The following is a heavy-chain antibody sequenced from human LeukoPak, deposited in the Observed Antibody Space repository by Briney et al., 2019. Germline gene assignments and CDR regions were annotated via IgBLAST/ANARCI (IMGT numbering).Heavy chain of an antibody. CDR3: ARRRQLVQNFAYYYYYGMDV. V-gene: IGHV3-74*01. CDR2: INSDGSST. J-gene: IGHJ6*04. D-gene: IGHD6-13*01. CDR1: GFTFSSYW. Sequence: GGSLRLSCAASGFTFSSYWMHWVRQAPGKGLVWVSRINSDGSSTSYADSVKGRFTISRDNAKNTLYLQMNSLRAEDTAVYYCARRRQLVQNFAYYYYYGMDVRGKGTTVTVSS.